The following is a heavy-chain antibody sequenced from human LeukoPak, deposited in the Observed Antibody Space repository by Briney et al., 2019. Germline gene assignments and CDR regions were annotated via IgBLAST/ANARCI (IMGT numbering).Heavy chain of an antibody. CDR1: GFSFSSAW. CDR2: IKSKTDGGTT. J-gene: IGHJ5*02. V-gene: IGHV3-15*01. Sequence: GGSLRLSCAASGFSFSSAWMSWVRRAPGKGLEWVGLIKSKTDGGTTDYAAPVKGRFTVSRDDSENMLYLQMNNLKTEDTAVYYCATTSYGSGSPWGQGTLDTVSS. D-gene: IGHD3-10*01. CDR3: ATTSYGSGSP.